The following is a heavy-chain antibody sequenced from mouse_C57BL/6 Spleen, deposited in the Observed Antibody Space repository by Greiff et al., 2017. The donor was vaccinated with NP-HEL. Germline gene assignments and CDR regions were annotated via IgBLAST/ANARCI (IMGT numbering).Heavy chain of an antibody. V-gene: IGHV1-69*01. CDR3: ARSGAEGFAY. D-gene: IGHD3-2*02. J-gene: IGHJ3*01. Sequence: QVQLQQPGAELVMPGASVKLSCKASGYTFTSYWMHWVKQRPGHGLEWIGEIDPSDSYTNYNQKFKGKSTLTVDKSSSTAYMQLSSLTSEDSAVYYCARSGAEGFAYWGQGTLVTVSA. CDR2: IDPSDSYT. CDR1: GYTFTSYW.